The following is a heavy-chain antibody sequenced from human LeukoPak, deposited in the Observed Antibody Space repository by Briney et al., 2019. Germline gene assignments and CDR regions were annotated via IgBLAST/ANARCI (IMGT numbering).Heavy chain of an antibody. Sequence: SETLSLTCTVSGGSISSSSYYWGWIRQPPGKGLGWIGSIYYSGSTYYNPSLKSRVTISVDTSKNQFSLKLSSVTAADTAVYYCARHGIAAAGRKVPYYFDYWGQGTLVTVSS. CDR3: ARHGIAAAGRKVPYYFDY. CDR1: GGSISSSSYY. J-gene: IGHJ4*02. D-gene: IGHD6-13*01. V-gene: IGHV4-39*01. CDR2: IYYSGST.